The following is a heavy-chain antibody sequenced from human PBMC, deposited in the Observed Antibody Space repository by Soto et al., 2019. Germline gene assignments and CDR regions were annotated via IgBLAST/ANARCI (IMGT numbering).Heavy chain of an antibody. J-gene: IGHJ4*02. CDR1: GGSFNDYW. CDR3: ARGRSYTWTF. V-gene: IGHV4-34*02. CDR2: IFQSVTT. D-gene: IGHD3-3*01. Sequence: QVQVQQWGAGLLKPSETLSLTCAVYGGSFNDYWWSWIRQSPGGGLEWIGEIFQSVTTNYNPSLKSRVTMSIDTSKSQVSLKLTSLTAADTAIYYCARGRSYTWTFGGQGSLVAVSS.